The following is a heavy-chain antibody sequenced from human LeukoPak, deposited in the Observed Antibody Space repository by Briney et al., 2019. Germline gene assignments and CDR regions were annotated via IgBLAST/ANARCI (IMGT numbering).Heavy chain of an antibody. V-gene: IGHV3-9*01. CDR2: ISWSSGSI. D-gene: IGHD4-17*01. Sequence: GRSLRLSCAASGFTFDDYAMHWVRQAPGKGLEWVSGISWSSGSIGYADSVKGRFTISRDNAKNSLYLQMNSLRAEDTALYYCAKAAGPYGDYVSFMDYWGQGTLVTVSS. CDR3: AKAAGPYGDYVSFMDY. CDR1: GFTFDDYA. J-gene: IGHJ4*02.